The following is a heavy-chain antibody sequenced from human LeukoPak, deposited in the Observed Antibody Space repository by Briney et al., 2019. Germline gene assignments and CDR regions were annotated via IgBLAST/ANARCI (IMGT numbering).Heavy chain of an antibody. J-gene: IGHJ3*02. CDR2: IYYSGST. Sequence: SEPLSLTCPVSGASISSYYWSWFRQPPGKGLGWFGYIYYSGSTNYNPSLKSRVTISVDTSKNQFSLKLSSVTAADTAVYYCASAATLRELDAFDIWGQGTMVTVSS. D-gene: IGHD2-15*01. CDR1: GASISSYY. CDR3: ASAATLRELDAFDI. V-gene: IGHV4-59*01.